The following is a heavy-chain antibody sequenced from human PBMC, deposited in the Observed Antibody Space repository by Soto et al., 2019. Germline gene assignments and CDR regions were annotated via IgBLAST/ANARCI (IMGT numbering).Heavy chain of an antibody. D-gene: IGHD3-10*01. V-gene: IGHV1-69*08. CDR2: IIPILGIA. J-gene: IGHJ3*02. CDR1: GGTFSSYT. Sequence: QVQLVQSGAEVKKPGSSVKVSCKASGGTFSSYTISWVRQAPGQGLEWMGRIIPILGIANYAQKFQGRVTITADKSTSTAYMELSSLRSEDTAVYYCARDLWSHDAFDNWGQGTMVTVSS. CDR3: ARDLWSHDAFDN.